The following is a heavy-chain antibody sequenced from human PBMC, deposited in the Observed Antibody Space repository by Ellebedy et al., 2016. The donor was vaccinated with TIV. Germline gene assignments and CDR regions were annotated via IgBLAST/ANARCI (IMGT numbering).Heavy chain of an antibody. V-gene: IGHV3-7*01. Sequence: GGSLRLSXAASGFTFSNYWMSWVRQAPGKGLEWVANIKQDGSEKYYVDSVKGRFTISRDNAQNSLYLQMNSLRAEDTAVYYCAREGEWLLDYWGQGTLVTVSS. D-gene: IGHD3-3*01. CDR3: AREGEWLLDY. CDR2: IKQDGSEK. CDR1: GFTFSNYW. J-gene: IGHJ4*02.